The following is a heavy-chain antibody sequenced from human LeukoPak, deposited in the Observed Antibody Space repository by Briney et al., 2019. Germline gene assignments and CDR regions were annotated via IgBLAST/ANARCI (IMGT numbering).Heavy chain of an antibody. CDR3: AREGAYTLPTDSFDI. CDR2: INHSGST. CDR1: GGSFSGYY. Sequence: SETLSLTCAVYGGSFSGYYWSWIRQPPGKGLEWIGEINHSGSTNYNPSLKSRVTISVDTSKNQFSLKLSSVTAADTAVYYCAREGAYTLPTDSFDIWGQGTLVTVSS. J-gene: IGHJ3*02. V-gene: IGHV4-34*01. D-gene: IGHD2-2*01.